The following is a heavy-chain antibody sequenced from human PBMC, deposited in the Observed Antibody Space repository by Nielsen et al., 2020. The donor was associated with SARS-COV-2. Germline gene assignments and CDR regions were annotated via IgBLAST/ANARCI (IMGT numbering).Heavy chain of an antibody. J-gene: IGHJ6*02. CDR2: IDPSDSYT. D-gene: IGHD2-2*01. CDR1: GHSFTSYW. Sequence: GESLKISCKGSGHSFTSYWISWVRQMPGKGLEWMGRIDPSDSYTNYSPSFQGHVTISADKSISTAYLQWSSLKASDTAMYYCARACSSTSCYPYYYYGMDVWGQGTTVTVSS. V-gene: IGHV5-10-1*01. CDR3: ARACSSTSCYPYYYYGMDV.